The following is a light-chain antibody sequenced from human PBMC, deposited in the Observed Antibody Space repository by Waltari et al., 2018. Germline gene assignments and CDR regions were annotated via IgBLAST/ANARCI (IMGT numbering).Light chain of an antibody. Sequence: SDTASYRLDSDLAWYQQKPGQAPRLLISGASNRVMGTPSRFSGSGSGREFTLTISSVQSEDIAVYYCQQWNSWPSFGQGTRLQIK. V-gene: IGKV3-15*01. CDR2: GAS. CDR1: YRLDSD. CDR3: QQWNSWPS. J-gene: IGKJ2*01.